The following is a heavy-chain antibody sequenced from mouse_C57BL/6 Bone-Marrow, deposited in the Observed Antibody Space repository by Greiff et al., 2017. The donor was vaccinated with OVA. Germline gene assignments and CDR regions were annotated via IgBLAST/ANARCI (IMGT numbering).Heavy chain of an antibody. CDR3: TTLTDYYGSSPYAMDY. V-gene: IGHV14-4*01. Sequence: EVQLKESGAELVRPGASVKLSCTASGFNIKDDYMHWVKQRPEQGLEWIGWIDPENGDTEYASKFQGKATITADTSSNTAYLQLSSLTSEDTAVYYCTTLTDYYGSSPYAMDYWGQGTSVTVSS. CDR2: IDPENGDT. D-gene: IGHD1-1*01. CDR1: GFNIKDDY. J-gene: IGHJ4*01.